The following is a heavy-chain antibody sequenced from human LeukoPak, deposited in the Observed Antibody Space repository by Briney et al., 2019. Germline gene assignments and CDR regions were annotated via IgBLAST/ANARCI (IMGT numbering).Heavy chain of an antibody. Sequence: PSETLSLTCTVSGGSISSYYWSWIRQPPGKGLEWIGYIYYSGSTNYNPSLKSRVTISVDTSKNQFSLKLSSVTAADTAVYYCARVGYYGSGSYRNNWFDPWGQGTLVTVSS. CDR2: IYYSGST. CDR1: GGSISSYY. D-gene: IGHD3-10*01. V-gene: IGHV4-59*01. CDR3: ARVGYYGSGSYRNNWFDP. J-gene: IGHJ5*02.